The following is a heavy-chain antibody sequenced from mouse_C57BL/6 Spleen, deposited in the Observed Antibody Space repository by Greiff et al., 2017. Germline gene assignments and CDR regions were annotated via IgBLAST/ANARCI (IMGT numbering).Heavy chain of an antibody. Sequence: VQLQQPGTELVKPGASVTLSCKASGYTFTSYWMHWVKQRPGQGLEWIGNINPSNGGPNYNEKFKSKATLTVDKSSSTAYMQLSSLTSEDSAVYYCARDGSGYVSYFDYWGQGTTLTVSS. J-gene: IGHJ2*01. CDR2: INPSNGGP. D-gene: IGHD3-2*02. CDR1: GYTFTSYW. V-gene: IGHV1-53*01. CDR3: ARDGSGYVSYFDY.